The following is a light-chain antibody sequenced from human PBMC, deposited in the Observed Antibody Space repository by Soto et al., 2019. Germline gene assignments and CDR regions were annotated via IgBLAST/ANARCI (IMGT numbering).Light chain of an antibody. Sequence: DIVMTQSPDSLAVSLGERATINCRSSQTVLHGSNYLAWYQQKPGQPPKLLIYWASTRESGVPDRFSGSGSGTDFTLTISSLQAEDVAVYYCQQYYTTPVTFGQGTKVEIQ. V-gene: IGKV4-1*01. CDR2: WAS. J-gene: IGKJ1*01. CDR3: QQYYTTPVT. CDR1: QTVLHGSNY.